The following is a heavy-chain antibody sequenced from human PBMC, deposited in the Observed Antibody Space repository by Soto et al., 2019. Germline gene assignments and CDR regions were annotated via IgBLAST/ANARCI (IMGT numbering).Heavy chain of an antibody. CDR3: AKGHRDDLVGATTGGWYFDL. CDR1: GFTISTYG. V-gene: IGHV3-30*18. D-gene: IGHD1-26*01. J-gene: IGHJ2*01. Sequence: QVQLVESGGGVVQPGRSLRLSCAASGFTISTYGMHWVRQAPGKGLEWVAVISYNGSNKYYADSVKGRFTISRDNSKNTLYLQMNSLRAEDTAVYYCAKGHRDDLVGATTGGWYFDLWGRGTLVTVSS. CDR2: ISYNGSNK.